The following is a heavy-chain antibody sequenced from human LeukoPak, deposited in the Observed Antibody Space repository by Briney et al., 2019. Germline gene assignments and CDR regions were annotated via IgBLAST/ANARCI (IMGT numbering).Heavy chain of an antibody. CDR1: GFTFSSYG. CDR3: AKTQGYYDC. V-gene: IGHV3-23*01. J-gene: IGHJ4*02. Sequence: PGGSPRLSCAASGFTFSSYGMNWVRQAPGKGLEWVSGIGVGGTTYYADSVKGRFTISRDTSKNTLYLQMNSLRAEDTAVYYCAKTQGYYDCWGQGTLVTVSS. D-gene: IGHD3-22*01. CDR2: IGVGGTT.